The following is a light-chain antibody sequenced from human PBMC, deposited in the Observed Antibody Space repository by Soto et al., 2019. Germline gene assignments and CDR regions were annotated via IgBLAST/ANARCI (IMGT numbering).Light chain of an antibody. CDR3: QQYNSYPWT. V-gene: IGKV1-5*03. Sequence: DIQMTQSPSTLSASVGDRVTITCRASQSISSWLAWYQQKPGKAPKLLIYKASDLESGVPSRFSGSGSRTEFTLTISSLQPDDFATYYCQQYNSYPWTFGQGTKVEIK. CDR1: QSISSW. CDR2: KAS. J-gene: IGKJ1*01.